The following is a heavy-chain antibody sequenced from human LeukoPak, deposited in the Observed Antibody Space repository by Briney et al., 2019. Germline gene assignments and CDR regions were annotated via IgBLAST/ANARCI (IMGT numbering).Heavy chain of an antibody. D-gene: IGHD3-10*01. CDR2: IYYTGST. CDR3: ARPSRSISTAGAFDI. CDR1: GGSISSGDYF. J-gene: IGHJ3*02. V-gene: IGHV4-61*08. Sequence: PSETLSLTCTVSGGSISSGDYFWSWIRQPPGEGLEWIGYIYYTGSTNYNPSLKSRVTISVGTSKNQFSLKLSSVTAADTAVYYCARPSRSISTAGAFDIWGQGTMATVSS.